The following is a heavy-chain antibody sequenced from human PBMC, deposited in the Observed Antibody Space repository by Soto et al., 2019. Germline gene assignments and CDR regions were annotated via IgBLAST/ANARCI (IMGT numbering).Heavy chain of an antibody. Sequence: QVQLQESGPGLVKPSQTLSLTCTVSGGSISSGDYYWSWIRQPPGKGLEWIGYIYYSGSTYYNPYLKSRVTISVDTTKNQFSLKMSSVTAADTAVYYCASNSYGYTFCDYWGQGTLVTVSS. V-gene: IGHV4-30-4*01. CDR2: IYYSGST. J-gene: IGHJ4*02. CDR1: GGSISSGDYY. CDR3: ASNSYGYTFCDY. D-gene: IGHD5-18*01.